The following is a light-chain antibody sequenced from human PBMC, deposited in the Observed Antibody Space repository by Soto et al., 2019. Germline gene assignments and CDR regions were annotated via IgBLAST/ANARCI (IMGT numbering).Light chain of an antibody. CDR3: QQANTFPFT. Sequence: DIQMTQSPSTLSASVGDRVTITCRASQSISSWLAWYQQKPGKAPKLLIYDASSLESGVPSRFSGSGSGTDFTLTISNLQPEDFASYYCQQANTFPFTFGPGTKVDIK. CDR2: DAS. J-gene: IGKJ3*01. V-gene: IGKV1-5*01. CDR1: QSISSW.